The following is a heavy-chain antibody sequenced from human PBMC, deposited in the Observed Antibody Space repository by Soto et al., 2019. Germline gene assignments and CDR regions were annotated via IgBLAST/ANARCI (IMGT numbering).Heavy chain of an antibody. CDR1: GFTFTNYF. D-gene: IGHD1-26*01. CDR3: ARGDGRGSTGFYYYYGMDV. CDR2: ISPYDGST. J-gene: IGHJ6*02. Sequence: QVQLVQSGAEMKKPGASVKVSCKASGFTFTNYFFHWVRQAPRQGREWVVIISPYDGSTNYGQSLQGRVTWTSDTSTNTVYRELSSRRSEDTAVYYWARGDGRGSTGFYYYYGMDVWGHGTTVTVSS. V-gene: IGHV1-46*01.